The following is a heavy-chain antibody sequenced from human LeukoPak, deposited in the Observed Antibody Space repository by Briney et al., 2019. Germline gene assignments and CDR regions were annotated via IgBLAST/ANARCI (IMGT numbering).Heavy chain of an antibody. D-gene: IGHD2-15*01. CDR1: GYTFTDYY. J-gene: IGHJ4*02. Sequence: ASVKISCKVSGYTFTDYYMHWVQQAPGKGLEWMGLVDPEDGETIYAEKFQGRVTITADTSTGTAYMELSSLRSEDTAVYYCATALLPPFDYWGQGTLVTVSS. V-gene: IGHV1-69-2*01. CDR3: ATALLPPFDY. CDR2: VDPEDGET.